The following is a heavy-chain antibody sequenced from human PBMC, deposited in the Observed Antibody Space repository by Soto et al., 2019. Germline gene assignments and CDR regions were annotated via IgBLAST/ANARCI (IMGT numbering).Heavy chain of an antibody. V-gene: IGHV3-30*18. CDR2: ISYDGSNK. J-gene: IGHJ4*02. CDR3: AKAISGYYAPSDY. D-gene: IGHD3-22*01. Sequence: GGSLRLSCAASGFTFSSYGMHWVRQAPGKGLEWVAVISYDGSNKYYVDSVKGRFTISRDNAKNSLYLQMNSLRAEDTAVYYCAKAISGYYAPSDYWGQGTQVTVSS. CDR1: GFTFSSYG.